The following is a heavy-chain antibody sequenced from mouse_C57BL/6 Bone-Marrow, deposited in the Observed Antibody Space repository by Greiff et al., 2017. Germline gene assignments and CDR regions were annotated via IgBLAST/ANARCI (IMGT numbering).Heavy chain of an antibody. Sequence: EVLLVESGGGLVKPGGSLKLSCAASGFTFSSYAMSWVRQTPEKRLEWVATISDGGSYTYYPDNVKGRSTISKDNAKNNLYLQMGHLKSEGTAMYYCARDRWLLRHCYAMDYGGRGTSVTVSS. CDR3: ARDRWLLRHCYAMDY. V-gene: IGHV5-4*01. CDR1: GFTFSSYA. CDR2: ISDGGSYT. J-gene: IGHJ4*01. D-gene: IGHD2-3*01.